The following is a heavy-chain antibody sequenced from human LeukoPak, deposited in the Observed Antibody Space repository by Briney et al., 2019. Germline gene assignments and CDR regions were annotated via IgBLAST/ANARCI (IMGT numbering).Heavy chain of an antibody. CDR3: ARARVKPNWFDP. Sequence: KPSETLSLTCTVSGGSISSYYWSWIRQPPGKGLEWIGYIYYSGSTNYNPSLKSRVTISVDTSKNQFSLKLSSVTAVDTAVYYCARARVKPNWFDPWGQGTLVTVSS. D-gene: IGHD6-13*01. CDR1: GGSISSYY. CDR2: IYYSGST. V-gene: IGHV4-59*12. J-gene: IGHJ5*02.